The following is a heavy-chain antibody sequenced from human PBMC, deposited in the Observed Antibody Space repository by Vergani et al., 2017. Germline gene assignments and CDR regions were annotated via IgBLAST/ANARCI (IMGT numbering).Heavy chain of an antibody. V-gene: IGHV3-30*18. CDR3: AKRSRAPFYCSSTSCPQPFDY. CDR1: GFSFSSHA. J-gene: IGHJ4*02. Sequence: QVQLAESGGGRVQPGRSLRLSCAASGFSFSSHAIHWVRQAPGKGLEWVAVISNDGSKKYYADSVKGRFTISRDNSKNTLYLQMNSLRAEDTAVYYCAKRSRAPFYCSSTSCPQPFDYWGQGTLVTVSS. D-gene: IGHD2-2*01. CDR2: ISNDGSKK.